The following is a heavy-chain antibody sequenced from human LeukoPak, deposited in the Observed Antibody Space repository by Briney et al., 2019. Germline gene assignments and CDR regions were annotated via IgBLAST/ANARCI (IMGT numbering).Heavy chain of an antibody. J-gene: IGHJ4*02. V-gene: IGHV4-59*12. CDR2: IYHSGST. CDR1: GGSISSYY. Sequence: PSETLSLTCTVSGGSISSYYWSWIRQPPGKGLEWIGYIYHSGSTYYNPSLKSRVTISVDRSKNQFSLKLSSVTAADTAVYYCARGAAAVSYATRWGPFDYWGQGTLVTVSS. CDR3: ARGAAAVSYATRWGPFDY. D-gene: IGHD2-2*01.